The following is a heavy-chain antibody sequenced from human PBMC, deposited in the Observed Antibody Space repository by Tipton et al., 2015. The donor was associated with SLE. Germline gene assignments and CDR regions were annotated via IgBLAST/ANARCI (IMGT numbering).Heavy chain of an antibody. J-gene: IGHJ6*02. CDR2: ISSGGSAI. V-gene: IGHV3-48*03. CDR3: AREGISGTTDYYYAIDV. CDR1: GFTFSSYE. Sequence: GSLRLSCAASGFTFSSYEMNWVRQAPGKGLEWVSYISSGGSAIFYADSVKGRFTISRDNAKNSLYLQMNSLRAEDTAVYYCAREGISGTTDYYYAIDVWGQGTTVTVSS. D-gene: IGHD1/OR15-1a*01.